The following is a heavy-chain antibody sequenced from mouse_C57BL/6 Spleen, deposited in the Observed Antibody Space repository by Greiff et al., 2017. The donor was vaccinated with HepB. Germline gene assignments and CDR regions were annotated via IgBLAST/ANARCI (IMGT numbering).Heavy chain of an antibody. J-gene: IGHJ4*01. CDR1: GFSLTSYG. V-gene: IGHV2-2*01. Sequence: VQLQQSGPGLVQPSQSLSITCTVSGFSLTSYGVHWVRQSPGKGLEWLGVIWSGGSTDYNAAFISRLSISKDNSKSQVFFKMNSLQADDTAIYYCARIYDGSIYYAMDYWGQGTSVTVSS. D-gene: IGHD2-3*01. CDR3: ARIYDGSIYYAMDY. CDR2: IWSGGST.